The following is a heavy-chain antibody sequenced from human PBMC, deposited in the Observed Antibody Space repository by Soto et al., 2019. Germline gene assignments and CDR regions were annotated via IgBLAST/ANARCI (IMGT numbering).Heavy chain of an antibody. V-gene: IGHV4-39*01. Sequence: SETLSLTCTVSGGSISSSSYYWGWIRQPPGKGLEWIGSIYYSGSTYYNPSLKSRVTISVDTSKNQFSLKLSSVTAADTAVYYCARHLSGEDWFDPWGQGTLVTVSS. CDR1: GGSISSSSYY. D-gene: IGHD3-10*01. CDR3: ARHLSGEDWFDP. CDR2: IYYSGST. J-gene: IGHJ5*02.